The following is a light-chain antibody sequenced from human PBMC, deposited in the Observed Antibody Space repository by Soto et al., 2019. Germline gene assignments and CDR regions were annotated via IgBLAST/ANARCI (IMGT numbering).Light chain of an antibody. V-gene: IGKV3-15*01. J-gene: IGKJ1*01. CDR3: QHYTNLPLT. CDR1: QSVSSN. CDR2: GAS. Sequence: EIVMTQSPATLSVSPVERATLSCRASQSVSSNLAWYQQKPGQAPRLLIYGASTRATGIPARFSGSGSGTEFTLTISSLQSEDFAVYYCQHYTNLPLTFGQGTKVEIK.